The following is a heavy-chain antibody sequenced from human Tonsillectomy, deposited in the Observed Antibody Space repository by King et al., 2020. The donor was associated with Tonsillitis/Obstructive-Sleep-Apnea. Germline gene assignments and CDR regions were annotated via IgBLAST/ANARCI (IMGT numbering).Heavy chain of an antibody. J-gene: IGHJ5*02. CDR1: GFTFGDHA. V-gene: IGHV3-49*04. CDR3: TRVAGLVGVPGAPEGWFDP. Sequence: VQLVESGGDLVQPGRSLRLSCTDSGFTFGDHAMSWVRQAPGKGLEWVGFIRSKPYGGTTEYAASVKGRFTISRDDSNSIAYLQMNNLKTEDTAMYYCTRVAGLVGVPGAPEGWFDPWGQGTLVIVSS. D-gene: IGHD2-2*01. CDR2: IRSKPYGGTT.